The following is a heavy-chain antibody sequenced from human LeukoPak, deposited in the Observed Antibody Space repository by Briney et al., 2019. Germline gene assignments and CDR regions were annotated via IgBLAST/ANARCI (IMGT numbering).Heavy chain of an antibody. D-gene: IGHD2-21*01. Sequence: SETLSLTCTVSGGYISNYWSWIRQPPGKGLEWIGYIYYSGTANYNPPLKSRGTISVDTSKNQFSLKLSSVTAADTAVYYCARRTGDEYFDLWGRGTLVVVSS. CDR2: IYYSGTA. CDR3: ARRTGDEYFDL. CDR1: GGYISNY. J-gene: IGHJ2*01. V-gene: IGHV4-59*08.